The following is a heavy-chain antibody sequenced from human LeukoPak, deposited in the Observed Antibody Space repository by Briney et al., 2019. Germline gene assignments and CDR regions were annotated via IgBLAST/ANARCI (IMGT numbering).Heavy chain of an antibody. J-gene: IGHJ4*02. CDR2: ISSSSSYI. V-gene: IGHV3-21*01. Sequence: GGSLRLSCAASGFTFSSYSMNWVRQAPGKGLEWVSSISSSSSYIYYADSVKGRFTISRDNSKNTLYLQMNSLRAEDTAVYYCAKGFRVDFDWFQNLDYWGQGTLVTVSS. CDR1: GFTFSSYS. CDR3: AKGFRVDFDWFQNLDY. D-gene: IGHD3-9*01.